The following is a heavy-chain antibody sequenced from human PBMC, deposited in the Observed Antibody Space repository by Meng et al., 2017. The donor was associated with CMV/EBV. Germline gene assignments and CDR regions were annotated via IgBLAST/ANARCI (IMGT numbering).Heavy chain of an antibody. Sequence: LSLTCAASGFTFSSYGMHWVRQAPGKGLEWVAFIRYDGSNKYYADSVKGRFTISRDNSKNTLYLQMNSLRAEDTAVYYCAKEGTGRVTAVGATLFDYWGQGTLVTVSS. D-gene: IGHD1-26*01. CDR1: GFTFSSYG. V-gene: IGHV3-30*02. CDR3: AKEGTGRVTAVGATLFDY. CDR2: IRYDGSNK. J-gene: IGHJ4*02.